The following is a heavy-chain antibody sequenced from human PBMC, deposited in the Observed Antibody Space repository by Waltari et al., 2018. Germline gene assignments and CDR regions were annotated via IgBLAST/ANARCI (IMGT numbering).Heavy chain of an antibody. D-gene: IGHD6-6*01. J-gene: IGHJ6*03. CDR2: IYSGGST. CDR1: GFTFSSYA. V-gene: IGHV3-23*03. Sequence: EVQLLESGGGLVQPGGSLRLSCAASGFTFSSYAMSWVRQAPGKGLEWVSVIYSGGSTYDADSVKGRFTISRDNSKNTLYLQMNSLRAEDTAVYYCATRDSSSNPYYYYYMDVWGKGTTVTVSS. CDR3: ATRDSSSNPYYYYYMDV.